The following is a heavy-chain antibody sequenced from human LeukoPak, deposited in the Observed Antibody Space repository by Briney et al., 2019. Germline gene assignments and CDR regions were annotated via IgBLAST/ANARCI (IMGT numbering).Heavy chain of an antibody. CDR1: GGSISSSSYY. CDR3: ARRPSYYYDSSGYRAN. Sequence: SETLSLTCTVSGGSISSSSYYWGWIRQPPGKGLEWLGSIYYSGSTYYNPSLKSRVTISVDTSKNQFSLKLSSVTAADTAVYYCARRPSYYYDSSGYRANWGQGTLVTVSS. CDR2: IYYSGST. J-gene: IGHJ4*02. D-gene: IGHD3-22*01. V-gene: IGHV4-39*01.